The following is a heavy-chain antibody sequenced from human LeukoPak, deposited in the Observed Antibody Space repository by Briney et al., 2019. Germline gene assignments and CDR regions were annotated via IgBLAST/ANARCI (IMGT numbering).Heavy chain of an antibody. CDR2: IYYSGST. J-gene: IGHJ5*02. CDR1: GGSISSGGYY. Sequence: SQTLSLTCTVSGGSISSGGYYWSWIRQHPGKGLEWIGYIYYSGSTYYNPSLKSRVTISVDRSQNQFSLKLSSVTAADTAVYYCARAGLGDWNYGVDPWGQGTLVTVSS. D-gene: IGHD1-7*01. CDR3: ARAGLGDWNYGVDP. V-gene: IGHV4-31*03.